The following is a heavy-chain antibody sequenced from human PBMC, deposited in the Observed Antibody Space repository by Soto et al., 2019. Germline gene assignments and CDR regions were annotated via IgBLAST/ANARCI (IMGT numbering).Heavy chain of an antibody. Sequence: PSETLSLTGTVSGGSISSYYWSWIRQPAGKGLEWIGRIYTSGSTNYNPSLKSRVTMSVDTSKNQFSLKLSSVTAADTAVYYCARGPTTVTTDYFDYWGQGTLVTVSS. CDR1: GGSISSYY. V-gene: IGHV4-4*07. CDR3: ARGPTTVTTDYFDY. CDR2: IYTSGST. D-gene: IGHD4-4*01. J-gene: IGHJ4*02.